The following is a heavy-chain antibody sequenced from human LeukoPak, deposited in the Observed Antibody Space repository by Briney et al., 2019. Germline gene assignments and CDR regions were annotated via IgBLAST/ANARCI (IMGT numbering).Heavy chain of an antibody. CDR1: GFTFSNYA. CDR2: INSNGGST. J-gene: IGHJ1*01. D-gene: IGHD2-15*01. Sequence: GGSLRLSCSASGFTFSNYAMHWVRQAPGKGLEYVSIINSNGGSTYYTDSVKGRFTISRDNAKNTLYLQMSSLRAEDTAVYYCVKGVVVAASVWEYLQHWGQGTLLTVSS. CDR3: VKGVVVAASVWEYLQH. V-gene: IGHV3-64D*06.